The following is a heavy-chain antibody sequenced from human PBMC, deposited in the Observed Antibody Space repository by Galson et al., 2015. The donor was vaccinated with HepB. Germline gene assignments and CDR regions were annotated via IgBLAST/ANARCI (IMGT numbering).Heavy chain of an antibody. V-gene: IGHV3-21*01. CDR2: ISSSSSYI. CDR3: ARDVHSGYDLDY. CDR1: GFTFSSYS. D-gene: IGHD5-12*01. J-gene: IGHJ4*02. Sequence: SLRLSCAASGFTFSSYSMNWVRQAPGKGLEWVSSISSSSSYIYYADSVKGRFTISRDNAKNSLYLQMNSLRAEDTAVYYCARDVHSGYDLDYWGQGTLVTVSS.